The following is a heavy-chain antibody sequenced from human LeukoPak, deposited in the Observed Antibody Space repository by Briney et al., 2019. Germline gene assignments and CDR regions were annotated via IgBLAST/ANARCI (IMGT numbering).Heavy chain of an antibody. CDR3: AIAAAAAGTFFIDYYYYMDV. CDR1: GGSISSSSYC. D-gene: IGHD6-13*01. J-gene: IGHJ6*03. CDR2: LYYSGST. V-gene: IGHV4-39*06. Sequence: SETLSLTCTVSGGSISSSSYCWGWVRQPPGKGLEWIGSLYYSGSTYYNPSLKSRVTISVDRSKNQFALRLSSVTAADTAVYYCAIAAAAAGTFFIDYYYYMDVWGKGTTVTVSS.